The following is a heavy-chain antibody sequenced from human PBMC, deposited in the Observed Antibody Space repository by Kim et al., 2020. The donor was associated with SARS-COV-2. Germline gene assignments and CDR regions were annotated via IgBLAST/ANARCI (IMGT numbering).Heavy chain of an antibody. D-gene: IGHD6-6*01. J-gene: IGHJ4*02. V-gene: IGHV7-4-1*02. CDR3: ARAPTAARGGPLDY. Sequence: AQGFTGRFVFSLDTSVSTAYLQISSLKAEDTAVYYCARAPTAARGGPLDYWGQGTLVTVSS.